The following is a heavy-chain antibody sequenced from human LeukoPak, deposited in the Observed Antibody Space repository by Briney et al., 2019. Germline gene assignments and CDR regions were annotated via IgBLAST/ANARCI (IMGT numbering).Heavy chain of an antibody. J-gene: IGHJ6*03. V-gene: IGHV4-30-4*07. CDR3: ARARSSSSDYYYYYMDV. Sequence: SETLSLTCAVSGGSISSGGYSWSWIRQPPGKGLEWIGYIYYSGSTYYNPSLKSRVTISVDTSKNQFSLKLSSVTAADTAVYYCARARSSSSDYYYYYMDVWGKGTTVTVSS. D-gene: IGHD6-6*01. CDR1: GGSISSGGYS. CDR2: IYYSGST.